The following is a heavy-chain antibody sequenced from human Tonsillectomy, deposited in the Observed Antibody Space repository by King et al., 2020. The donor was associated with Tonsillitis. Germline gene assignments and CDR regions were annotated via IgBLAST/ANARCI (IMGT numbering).Heavy chain of an antibody. CDR2: ISSSSSTIYYA. V-gene: IGHV3-48*02. CDR3: AGEVLEMTTMGFDY. J-gene: IGHJ4*02. CDR1: GFTFSSYN. D-gene: IGHD5-24*01. Sequence: DVQLVESGGGLVQPGGSLRLSCAASGFTFSSYNMNWVRQAPGKGLEWVSYISSSSSTIYYAYYADSVKGRFTISRDNAKNSLYLQLNSLRDEDTAVYFCAGEVLEMTTMGFDYWGQGTLVTVSS.